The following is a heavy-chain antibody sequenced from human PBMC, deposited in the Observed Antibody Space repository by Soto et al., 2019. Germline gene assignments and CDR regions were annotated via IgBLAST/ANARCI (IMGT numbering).Heavy chain of an antibody. CDR3: ARVQRIAAAGTVSGNYYYYGMDV. Sequence: GGSLRLSCAASGFTFSSYSMNWVRQAPGKGLEWVSYISSSSSTIYYADSVKGRFTISRDNAKNSLYLQMNSLRDEDTAVYYCARVQRIAAAGTVSGNYYYYGMDVWGQGTTVTVSS. CDR1: GFTFSSYS. J-gene: IGHJ6*02. CDR2: ISSSSSTI. D-gene: IGHD6-13*01. V-gene: IGHV3-48*02.